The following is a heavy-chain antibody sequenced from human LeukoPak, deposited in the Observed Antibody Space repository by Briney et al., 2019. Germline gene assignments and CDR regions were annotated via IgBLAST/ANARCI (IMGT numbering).Heavy chain of an antibody. V-gene: IGHV3-48*04. CDR2: ISHTGSTI. Sequence: GGSLRLSCAASGFSFSSYSMNWVRQAPGKGLEWVSYISHTGSTIYYADSVKGRFTISRDNAKNSLYLQMNSLRAEDTAVYYCARSPRIAAAGTDYWGQGTLVTVSS. D-gene: IGHD6-13*01. CDR1: GFSFSSYS. J-gene: IGHJ4*02. CDR3: ARSPRIAAAGTDY.